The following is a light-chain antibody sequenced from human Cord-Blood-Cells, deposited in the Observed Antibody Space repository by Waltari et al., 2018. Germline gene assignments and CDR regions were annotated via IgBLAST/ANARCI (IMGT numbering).Light chain of an antibody. CDR2: QDS. Sequence: SYELTQPPSVFVSPGQTASITSSGDKLGDKYACWYQQKPGQSPVLVIYQDSKRPSGIPERFSGSNSGNTATLTISGTQAMDEADYYCQAWDSSTAVFGGGTKLTVL. CDR3: QAWDSSTAV. CDR1: KLGDKY. V-gene: IGLV3-1*01. J-gene: IGLJ3*02.